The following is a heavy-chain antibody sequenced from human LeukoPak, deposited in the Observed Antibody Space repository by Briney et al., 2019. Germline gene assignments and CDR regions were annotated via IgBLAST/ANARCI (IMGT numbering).Heavy chain of an antibody. V-gene: IGHV6-1*01. CDR3: ARRAYGFDY. CDR2: TYYRSKWSN. D-gene: IGHD3-16*01. J-gene: IGHJ4*02. CDR1: GDNFYVNNVP. Sequence: SQTLSLTCAVSGDNFYVNNVPWNWITQSPSRGLGWLGRTYYRSKWSNDYAVSVKSRITNTPDTSKNQFSLQLNSVTPEDTAVYYWARRAYGFDYWGQGTRVTVSS.